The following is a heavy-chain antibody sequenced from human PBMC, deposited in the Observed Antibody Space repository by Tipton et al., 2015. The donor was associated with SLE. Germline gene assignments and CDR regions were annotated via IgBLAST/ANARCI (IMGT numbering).Heavy chain of an antibody. V-gene: IGHV4-59*08. Sequence: TLSLTCTVSGGSISSHYWSWIRQPPGKGLEWIGYIYYSGSTNYNPSLKSRVTISVDTSKNQFSLKLSSVTAADTAVYYCARAGTSSYMDVWGKGTTVTVSS. CDR3: ARAGTSSYMDV. J-gene: IGHJ6*03. CDR2: IYYSGST. D-gene: IGHD2-2*01. CDR1: GGSISSHY.